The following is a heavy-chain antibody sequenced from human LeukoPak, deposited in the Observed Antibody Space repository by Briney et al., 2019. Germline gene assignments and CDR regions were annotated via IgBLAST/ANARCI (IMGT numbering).Heavy chain of an antibody. Sequence: TSETLSLTCTVSGGSISGGSYYWSWIRQPPGKGLEWIGYIYYSGSTKYNLSLKSRVTISVDTSKNQLSLKLSSVTAADTAVYYCARGGYGLFDYWGQGTLVTVSS. CDR2: IYYSGST. CDR1: GGSISGGSYY. V-gene: IGHV4-61*01. J-gene: IGHJ4*02. D-gene: IGHD2-15*01. CDR3: ARGGYGLFDY.